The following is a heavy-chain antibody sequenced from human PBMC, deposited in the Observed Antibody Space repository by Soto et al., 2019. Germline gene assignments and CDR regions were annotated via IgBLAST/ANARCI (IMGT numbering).Heavy chain of an antibody. CDR3: ARHMGLYGSGSYGDNGHYVMDV. Sequence: GESLKISCKGSGYSFTSYWISWVRQMPGKGLEWMGRIDPSDSYTNYSPSFQGHVTISADKSISTAYLQWSSLKASDTAMYYCARHMGLYGSGSYGDNGHYVMDVWGQGTTVTVSS. D-gene: IGHD3-10*01. CDR1: GYSFTSYW. J-gene: IGHJ6*02. V-gene: IGHV5-10-1*01. CDR2: IDPSDSYT.